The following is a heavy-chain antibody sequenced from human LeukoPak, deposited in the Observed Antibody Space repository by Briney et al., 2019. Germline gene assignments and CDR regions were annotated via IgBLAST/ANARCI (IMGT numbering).Heavy chain of an antibody. J-gene: IGHJ6*03. Sequence: SQTLSLTCTVSGGSISSGDYYWSWIRQPPGKGLEWIGYIYYSGSTNYNPSLKSRVTISVDTSKNQFSLRLSSVTAADTAVYYCARGTGYYYYYMDVWGKGTTVTVSS. V-gene: IGHV4-61*08. CDR1: GGSISSGDYY. CDR3: ARGTGYYYYYMDV. CDR2: IYYSGST. D-gene: IGHD1/OR15-1a*01.